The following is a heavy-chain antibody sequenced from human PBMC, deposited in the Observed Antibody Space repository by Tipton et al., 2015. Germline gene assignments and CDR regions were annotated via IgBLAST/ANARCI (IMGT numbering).Heavy chain of an antibody. CDR3: ARASIIQGYYHDSSRYYLFNS. J-gene: IGHJ1*01. CDR2: IYYSGST. D-gene: IGHD3-22*01. V-gene: IGHV4-59*01. CDR1: GGSFSDYY. Sequence: TLSLTCTVSGGSFSDYYWSWIRQSPGEGLEWIGYIYYSGSTNYNPYLRSRVAMSMDTSKNQFSLKLSSVIAADTAVYYCARASIIQGYYHDSSRYYLFNSWGQGTLVTVSS.